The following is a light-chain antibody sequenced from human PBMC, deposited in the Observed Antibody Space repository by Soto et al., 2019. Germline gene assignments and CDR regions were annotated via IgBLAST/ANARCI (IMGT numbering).Light chain of an antibody. Sequence: LVWTQSPGTLSLSPGERTTLSCRASQSISRYLAWYQQKPGQGPRLLIYGASSRATGTPDRFSGSGSGTDFTLTISRLEPEDFAVYYCQQYGSSGTFGQGTKVDIK. CDR2: GAS. CDR1: QSISRY. CDR3: QQYGSSGT. J-gene: IGKJ1*01. V-gene: IGKV3-20*01.